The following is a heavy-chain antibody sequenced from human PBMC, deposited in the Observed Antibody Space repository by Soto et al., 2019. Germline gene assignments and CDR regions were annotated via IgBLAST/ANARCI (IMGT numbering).Heavy chain of an antibody. V-gene: IGHV4-34*01. CDR3: ASRRRGHYYGSGSYYARGYYYYGMDV. J-gene: IGHJ6*02. CDR2: INHSGST. Sequence: SETLSLTCAVYGGSFSGYYWSWIRQPPGKGLEWIGEINHSGSTNYNPSLKSRVTISVDTSKNQFSLKLSSVTAADTAVYYCASRRRGHYYGSGSYYARGYYYYGMDVWGQGTTVTVSS. CDR1: GGSFSGYY. D-gene: IGHD3-10*01.